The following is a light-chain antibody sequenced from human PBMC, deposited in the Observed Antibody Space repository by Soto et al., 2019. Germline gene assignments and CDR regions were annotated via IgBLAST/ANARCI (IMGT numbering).Light chain of an antibody. CDR2: SNN. Sequence: SVLTQPPSTSGSPGQSVTISCTGTSSDGGGYNHVSWYQQHQGKAPEVVIYSNNQRPSVVPDRFSGSKSGTSASMASSGLRSDDEGDYYCVSWDGSLSGLVFGTGTKVTV. V-gene: IGLV2-8*01. CDR3: VSWDGSLSGLV. J-gene: IGLJ1*01. CDR1: SSDGGGYNH.